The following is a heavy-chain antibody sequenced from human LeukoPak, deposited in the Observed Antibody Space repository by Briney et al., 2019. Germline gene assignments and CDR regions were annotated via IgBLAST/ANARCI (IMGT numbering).Heavy chain of an antibody. CDR2: IKQEGSEK. Sequence: GGSLRLSCAASGFTFSSNWMSWVRQAPGKGLEWVANIKQEGSEKYYVDSVRGRFTVSRDNAKTSLYLQMNSLRAEDTAVLYCARIGIAAADFDYWGQGTLVTVSS. CDR1: GFTFSSNW. J-gene: IGHJ4*02. V-gene: IGHV3-7*01. CDR3: ARIGIAAADFDY. D-gene: IGHD6-13*01.